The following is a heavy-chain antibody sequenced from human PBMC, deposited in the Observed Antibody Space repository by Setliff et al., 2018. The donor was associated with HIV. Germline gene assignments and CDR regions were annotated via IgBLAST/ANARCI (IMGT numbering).Heavy chain of an antibody. J-gene: IGHJ5*02. D-gene: IGHD2-21*02. CDR1: GYTFTTYA. V-gene: IGHV1-3*01. Sequence: ASVKVSCKASGYTFTTYAMNWVRQAPGQGLEWMGWINAADGNTKYSQKLQGRVTITRDTSASTAHMELSSLRSEDTAVYYCVRDRFTWAYCGGACGWFDPWGQGTLVTVSS. CDR3: VRDRFTWAYCGGACGWFDP. CDR2: INAADGNT.